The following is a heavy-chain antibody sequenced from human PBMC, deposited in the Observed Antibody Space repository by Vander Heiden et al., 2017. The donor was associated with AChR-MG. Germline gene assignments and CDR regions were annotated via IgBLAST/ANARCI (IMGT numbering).Heavy chain of an antibody. CDR1: GGSFSGYY. CDR3: ARVRNVVVPAKTKPLRGSNYYYMDV. D-gene: IGHD2-2*01. J-gene: IGHJ6*03. Sequence: QVQLQQWGAGLLKPSETLYPTCAVYGGSFSGYYWSWIRQPPGKGLEWIGEINHSGSTNYNPSLKSRVTISVDTSKNQFSLKLSSVTAADTAVYYCARVRNVVVPAKTKPLRGSNYYYMDVWGKGTTVTVSS. V-gene: IGHV4-34*01. CDR2: INHSGST.